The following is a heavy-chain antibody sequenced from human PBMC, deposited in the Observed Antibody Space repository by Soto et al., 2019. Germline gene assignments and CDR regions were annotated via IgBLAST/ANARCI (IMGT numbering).Heavy chain of an antibody. CDR2: INPNSGGT. D-gene: IGHD2-2*01. J-gene: IGHJ6*02. CDR3: ARGSPGYCSSTSCPGYYYGMDV. Sequence: ASVKVSCKASGYTFTGYYMHWVRQAPGQGLEWMGWINPNSGGTNYAQKFQGRVTMTRDTSISTAYMELSRLRSDDTAVYYCARGSPGYCSSTSCPGYYYGMDVWGQGTTVTVS. V-gene: IGHV1-2*02. CDR1: GYTFTGYY.